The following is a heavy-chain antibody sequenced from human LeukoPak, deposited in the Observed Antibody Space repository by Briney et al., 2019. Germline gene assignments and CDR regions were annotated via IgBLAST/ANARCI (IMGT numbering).Heavy chain of an antibody. CDR1: GGSISSYY. J-gene: IGHJ4*02. V-gene: IGHV4-59*01. CDR3: ASGWFGELDFDY. D-gene: IGHD3-10*01. CDR2: IYYSGST. Sequence: PSETLSLTCTVSGGSISSYYWSWIRQPPGKGLEWIGYIYYSGSTNYNPSLKSRVTISVDTSKNQFSLKLSSVTAEDTAVYYCASGWFGELDFDYWGQGTLVTVSS.